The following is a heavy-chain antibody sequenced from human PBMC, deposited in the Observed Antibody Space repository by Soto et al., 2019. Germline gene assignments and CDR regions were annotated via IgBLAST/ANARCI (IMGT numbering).Heavy chain of an antibody. CDR3: AKVEDIVVVVAAAIDH. V-gene: IGHV3-23*01. D-gene: IGHD2-15*01. CDR1: GFTFSSYA. CDR2: ISGSGGST. Sequence: GGSLRLSCAASGFTFSSYAMSWVRQAPGKGLEWVSAISGSGGSTYYADSVKGRFTISRDNSKNTLYLQMNSLRAEDTAVYYCAKVEDIVVVVAAAIDHWGQGTLVTVSS. J-gene: IGHJ4*02.